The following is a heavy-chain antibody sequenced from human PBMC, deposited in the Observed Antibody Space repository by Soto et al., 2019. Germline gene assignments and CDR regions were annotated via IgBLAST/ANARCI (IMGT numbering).Heavy chain of an antibody. J-gene: IGHJ2*01. CDR3: ARSEEDYGGNSARYFDL. CDR2: IYYSGST. CDR1: GGSISSCDYY. D-gene: IGHD4-17*01. V-gene: IGHV4-30-4*01. Sequence: QVQLQESGPGLVKPSQTLSLTCTVSGGSISSCDYYWSWIRQPPGKGLEWLGYIYYSGSTYYNPSLKSRVTISVDTSKNQFSLKLSSVTAADTAVYYCARSEEDYGGNSARYFDLWGRGTLVTVSS.